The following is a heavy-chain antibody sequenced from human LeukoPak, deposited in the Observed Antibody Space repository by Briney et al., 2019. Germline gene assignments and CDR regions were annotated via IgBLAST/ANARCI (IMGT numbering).Heavy chain of an antibody. J-gene: IGHJ6*03. CDR2: INHSGST. Sequence: SETLSLTCAVYGGSFSGYYWSWIRQPPGKGLEWIGEINHSGSTNYNPSLKSRVTISVDTSKNQFSLKLSSVTAADTAVYYCARDRREWFGDQWNLYYYYYYMDVWGKGTTVTVSS. D-gene: IGHD3-10*01. CDR1: GGSFSGYY. V-gene: IGHV4-34*01. CDR3: ARDRREWFGDQWNLYYYYYYMDV.